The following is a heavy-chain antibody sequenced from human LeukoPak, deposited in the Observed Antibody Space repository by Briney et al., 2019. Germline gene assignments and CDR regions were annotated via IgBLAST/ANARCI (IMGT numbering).Heavy chain of an antibody. J-gene: IGHJ4*02. CDR1: GFPFSSYS. CDR2: ISSSIGYI. V-gene: IGHV3-21*01. CDR3: ARDRRGIAAAGTDY. Sequence: GGSLRLSCAASGFPFSSYSMNWVSQAPGKGLEWVSSISSSIGYIYYADSVKGRFTISRDNAKNSLYLHMNSLRAEDTALYYCARDRRGIAAAGTDYWGQGTLVTVSS. D-gene: IGHD6-13*01.